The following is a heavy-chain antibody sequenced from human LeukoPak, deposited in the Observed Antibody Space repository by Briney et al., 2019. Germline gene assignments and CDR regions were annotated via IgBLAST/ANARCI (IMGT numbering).Heavy chain of an antibody. V-gene: IGHV1-18*01. CDR2: VSAYNGDT. CDR3: ATGPKYYYDSSGYYGI. CDR1: GYTFSNYG. J-gene: IGHJ3*02. Sequence: ASVKVSCKASGYTFSNYGISWVRQAPGQGLEWMGWVSAYNGDTSYVQKFQRRVTMTTDTSTSTGYMELRSLRSADTAVYYCATGPKYYYDSSGYYGIWGQGTMVTVSS. D-gene: IGHD3-22*01.